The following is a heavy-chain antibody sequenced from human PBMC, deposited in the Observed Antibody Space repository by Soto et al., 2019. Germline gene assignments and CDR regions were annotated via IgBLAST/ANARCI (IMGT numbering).Heavy chain of an antibody. J-gene: IGHJ5*02. D-gene: IGHD2-8*01. CDR2: INPSGGST. CDR3: AREDWTNCTNGVCSNRFDP. V-gene: IGHV1-46*01. CDR1: GYTFTSYY. Sequence: ASVKVSCKASGYTFTSYYMHWVRQAPGQGLEWMGIINPSGGSTSYAQKFQGRVTMTRDTSTSTVYMELSSLRSEDTAVYYCAREDWTNCTNGVCSNRFDPWGQGTLVTVSS.